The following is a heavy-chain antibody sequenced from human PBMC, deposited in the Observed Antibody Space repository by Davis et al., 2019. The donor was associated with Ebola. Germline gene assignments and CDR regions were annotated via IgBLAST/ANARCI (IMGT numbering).Heavy chain of an antibody. J-gene: IGHJ6*02. Sequence: PGGSLRLSCAASGFTVSSNYMNWVRQAPGKGLEWVSYISSSGSTIYYADSVKGRFTISRDNAKNSLYLQMNSLRAEDTAVYYCARDILVVRNYYGMDVWGQGTTVTVSS. CDR1: GFTVSSNY. CDR3: ARDILVVRNYYGMDV. CDR2: ISSSGSTI. D-gene: IGHD3-9*01. V-gene: IGHV3-48*03.